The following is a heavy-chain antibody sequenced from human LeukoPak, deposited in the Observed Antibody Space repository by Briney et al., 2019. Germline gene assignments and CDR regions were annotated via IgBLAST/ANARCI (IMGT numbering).Heavy chain of an antibody. J-gene: IGHJ4*02. CDR3: ARDSDYGDYVAY. D-gene: IGHD4-17*01. CDR2: IYYSGST. Sequence: KPSETLSLTCTVSGGSISSYYWSWIRQPPGKGLEWIGYIYYSGSTNYNPSLKSRVTISVDTSKNQFSLKLSSVTAADTAVYYCARDSDYGDYVAYWGQGTLVTVSS. CDR1: GGSISSYY. V-gene: IGHV4-59*01.